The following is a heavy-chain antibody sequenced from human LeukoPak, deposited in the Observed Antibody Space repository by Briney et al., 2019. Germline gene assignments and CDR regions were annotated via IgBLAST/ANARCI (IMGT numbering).Heavy chain of an antibody. CDR2: ISYDGSNK. CDR3: AKDSCSGGSCYAGGDFDY. CDR1: GFTFSSYG. D-gene: IGHD2-15*01. J-gene: IGHJ4*02. V-gene: IGHV3-30*18. Sequence: GGSLRPSCAASGFTFSSYGMHWVRQAPGKGLEWVAVISYDGSNKYYADSVKGRFTISRDNSKNTLYLQMHSLRAEDTAVYYCAKDSCSGGSCYAGGDFDYWGQGTLVTVSS.